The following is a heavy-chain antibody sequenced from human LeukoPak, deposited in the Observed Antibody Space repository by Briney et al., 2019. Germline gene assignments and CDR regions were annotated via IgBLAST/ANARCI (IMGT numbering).Heavy chain of an antibody. D-gene: IGHD7-27*01. J-gene: IGHJ4*02. CDR3: ARHHNQLGIGIDY. Sequence: SETLSLTCTVSGGSISSYYWSWIRQPPGKGLEWIGYIYYSGSTNYNPSLKSRVTISVDTSKNQFSLKLSSVTAADTAVYYCARHHNQLGIGIDYWGQGTLVTVSS. V-gene: IGHV4-59*08. CDR1: GGSISSYY. CDR2: IYYSGST.